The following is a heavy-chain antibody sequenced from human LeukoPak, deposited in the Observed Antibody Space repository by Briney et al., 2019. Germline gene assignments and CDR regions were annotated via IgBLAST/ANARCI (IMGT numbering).Heavy chain of an antibody. D-gene: IGHD7-27*01. CDR2: IYMSGST. J-gene: IGHJ6*03. CDR1: GGSIRSGTDY. Sequence: KPSETLSLTCTVSGGSIRSGTDYWSWIRQPAGKGLEWIGRIYMSGSTDCNPSFKSRVTMSVDTSKNQVSLKLRSVTAADTAVYYCARVVWGGDFHYSLDVWGKGTTVIVSS. CDR3: ARVVWGGDFHYSLDV. V-gene: IGHV4-61*02.